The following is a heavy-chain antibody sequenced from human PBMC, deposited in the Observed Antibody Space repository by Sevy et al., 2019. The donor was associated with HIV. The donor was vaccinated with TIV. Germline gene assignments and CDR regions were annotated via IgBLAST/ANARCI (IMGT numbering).Heavy chain of an antibody. CDR3: AGDLYYESYPDLAY. D-gene: IGHD3-3*01. CDR1: GYSFNSHW. Sequence: GESLKISCKGSGYSFNSHWITWVRQVPGKGLEWMGRIDPRESQINYSPSFEGHVTLSVDKSLTTAYLQWSSLKASDTAFYYCAGDLYYESYPDLAYWGQGTLVTVSS. CDR2: IDPRESQI. J-gene: IGHJ4*02. V-gene: IGHV5-10-1*01.